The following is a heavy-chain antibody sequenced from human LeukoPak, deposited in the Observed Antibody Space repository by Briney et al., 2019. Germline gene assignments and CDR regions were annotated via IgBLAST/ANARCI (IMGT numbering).Heavy chain of an antibody. CDR1: GFTFSTYA. Sequence: GRSLRLSCAASGFTFSTYAMHWVRQAPGKGLEWVAIINKDGSEQYYADSVKGRFTISRDNAKNSVYLQMDSLRAEDTAVHYCARAGNLDCWGQGTLVTVSS. J-gene: IGHJ4*02. CDR2: INKDGSEQ. V-gene: IGHV3-7*05. CDR3: ARAGNLDC.